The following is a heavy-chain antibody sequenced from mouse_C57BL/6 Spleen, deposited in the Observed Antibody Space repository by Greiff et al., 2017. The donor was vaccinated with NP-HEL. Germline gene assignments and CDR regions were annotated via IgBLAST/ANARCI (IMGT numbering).Heavy chain of an antibody. J-gene: IGHJ4*01. CDR1: GFTFSDYG. CDR3: ARGDDGYPYAMDY. V-gene: IGHV5-17*01. CDR2: ISSGSSTI. D-gene: IGHD2-3*01. Sequence: EVQRVESGGGLVKPGGSLKLSCAASGFTFSDYGMHWVRQAPEKGLEWVAYISSGSSTIYYADTVKGRFTISRDNAKNTLFLQMTSLRSEDTAMYYCARGDDGYPYAMDYWGQGTSVTVSS.